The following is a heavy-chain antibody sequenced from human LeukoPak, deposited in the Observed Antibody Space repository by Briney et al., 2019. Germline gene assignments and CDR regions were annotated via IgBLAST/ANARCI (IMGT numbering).Heavy chain of an antibody. CDR1: GGSISSNNW. D-gene: IGHD2-15*01. Sequence: SETLSLTCTVSGGSISSNNWWSWVRQPPGKELEWIGEIYHSGGTNYNPSPKSRVTISVDKSKNQFSLKLSSVTAADTAVYYCASNGYYSQDYWGQGTPVTVSS. J-gene: IGHJ4*02. V-gene: IGHV4-4*02. CDR3: ASNGYYSQDY. CDR2: IYHSGGT.